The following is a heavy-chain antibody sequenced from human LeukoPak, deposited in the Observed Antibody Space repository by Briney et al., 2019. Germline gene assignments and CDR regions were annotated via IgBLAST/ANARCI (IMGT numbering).Heavy chain of an antibody. CDR2: IYYSGST. J-gene: IGHJ5*02. Sequence: SETLSLTCTVSGGSISSHCWSWIRQPPGKGLEWIGYIYYSGSTNYNPSLKSRVTISVDTSKNQFSLKLSSVTAADTAVYYCARDRDGRLNENWFDPWGQGTLVTVSS. V-gene: IGHV4-59*11. CDR3: ARDRDGRLNENWFDP. D-gene: IGHD5-24*01. CDR1: GGSISSHC.